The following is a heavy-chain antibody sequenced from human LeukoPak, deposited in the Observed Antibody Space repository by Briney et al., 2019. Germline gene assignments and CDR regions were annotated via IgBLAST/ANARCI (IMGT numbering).Heavy chain of an antibody. CDR3: ARVLTNLIAAAGTDWFDP. V-gene: IGHV4-61*05. D-gene: IGHD6-13*01. J-gene: IGHJ5*02. CDR2: VYDSGSA. CDR1: GGSISSSSYY. Sequence: SETLSLTCTVSGGSISSSSYYWSWNRQPPGKGLEWIGYVYDSGSANYNPSLKSRVTISVDKSKNQFSLKLSSVTAADTAVYYCARVLTNLIAAAGTDWFDPWGQGTLVTVSS.